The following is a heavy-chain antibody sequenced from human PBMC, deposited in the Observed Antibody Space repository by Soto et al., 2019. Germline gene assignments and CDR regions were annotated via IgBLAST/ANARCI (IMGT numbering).Heavy chain of an antibody. CDR1: GYTFTSYY. J-gene: IGHJ6*02. Sequence: QVQRVQSGAEVKKPGASVKVSCKASGYTFTSYYINGVRQATGQGLEWMGWMNPNSGNTGYEQKFQGRVTMTRNTSISTAYMELSSLRSEDTAVYYCARERTGTTSMDVWGQGTTVTVYS. CDR2: MNPNSGNT. V-gene: IGHV1-8*01. CDR3: ARERTGTTSMDV. D-gene: IGHD1-1*01.